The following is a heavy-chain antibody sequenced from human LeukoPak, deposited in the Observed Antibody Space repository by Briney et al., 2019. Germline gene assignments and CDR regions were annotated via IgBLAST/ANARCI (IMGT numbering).Heavy chain of an antibody. Sequence: SETLSLTCTVSGDSASSDSYYWSWIRQPPGKGLEWIGYIYYSGSTNYNPSLKSRVTISVDTYKNQFSLKLSSVTAADTAVYYRARDSRGYYDSSGYFDYWGQGTLVTVSS. D-gene: IGHD3-22*01. V-gene: IGHV4-61*01. CDR1: GDSASSDSYY. J-gene: IGHJ4*02. CDR3: ARDSRGYYDSSGYFDY. CDR2: IYYSGST.